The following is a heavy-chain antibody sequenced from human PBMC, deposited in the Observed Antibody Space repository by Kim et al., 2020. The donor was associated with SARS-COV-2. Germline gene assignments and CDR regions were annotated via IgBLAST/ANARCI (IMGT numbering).Heavy chain of an antibody. Sequence: GGSLRLSCAASGFIFSSYGMHWVRQAPGKGLEWVALISHDGSNKYYADSVKGRFTISRDNSKNTLYLQMNTLRAEDTAVYYCAKRGPRRWDDAFDIWGQG. D-gene: IGHD1-26*01. V-gene: IGHV3-30*18. CDR3: AKRGPRRWDDAFDI. J-gene: IGHJ3*02. CDR2: ISHDGSNK. CDR1: GFIFSSYG.